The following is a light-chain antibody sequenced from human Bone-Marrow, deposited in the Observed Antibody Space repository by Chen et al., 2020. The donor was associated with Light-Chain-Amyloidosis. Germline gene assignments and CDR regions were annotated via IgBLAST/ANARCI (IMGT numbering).Light chain of an antibody. CDR1: NIGSTS. V-gene: IGLV3-21*02. CDR3: QVWDRSSDRPV. Sequence: SYVLTQPSSVSVAPGQTATIACWGNNIGSTSVHWYQQTPGQAPLLVVYDDSDRPSGIPERLSGSTSGNTVTLTISRVEAGDEADYYCQVWDRSSDRPVFGGGTKLTVL. J-gene: IGLJ3*02. CDR2: DDS.